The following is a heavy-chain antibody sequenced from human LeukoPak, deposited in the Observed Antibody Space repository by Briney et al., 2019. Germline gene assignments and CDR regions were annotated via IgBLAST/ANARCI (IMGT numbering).Heavy chain of an antibody. CDR2: ISYDGSNK. CDR3: ARAPLLYGFPSYFDY. J-gene: IGHJ4*02. D-gene: IGHD2-2*02. V-gene: IGHV3-30-3*01. Sequence: GGSLRLSCAASGFTFSSYAMHWVRQAPGKGLEWVAVISYDGSNKYYADSVKGRFTISRDNSKNTLYLQMNSLRAEDTAVYYCARAPLLYGFPSYFDYWGQGTLVTVSS. CDR1: GFTFSSYA.